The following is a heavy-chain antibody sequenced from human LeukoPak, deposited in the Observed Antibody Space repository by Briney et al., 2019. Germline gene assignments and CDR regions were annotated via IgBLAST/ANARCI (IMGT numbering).Heavy chain of an antibody. Sequence: GGSLRLSCAASGFTVSSSFMSWVRQAPGKGLEWVSVIYSGGNTYYADSVKGRSTISRDNSKNTLYLQMNSLRAEDTAVYYCARERRYGMDVWGQGTTVTVSS. CDR3: ARERRYGMDV. CDR1: GFTVSSSF. CDR2: IYSGGNT. J-gene: IGHJ6*02. V-gene: IGHV3-66*01.